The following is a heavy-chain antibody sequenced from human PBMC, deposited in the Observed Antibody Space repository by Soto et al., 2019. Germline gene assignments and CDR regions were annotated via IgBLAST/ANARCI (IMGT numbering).Heavy chain of an antibody. J-gene: IGHJ4*02. D-gene: IGHD1-26*01. V-gene: IGHV1-18*01. CDR1: GYTFTNYG. Sequence: QVQLVQSGAEVKKPGASVKVSCKASGYTFTNYGISWVRQAPGQGLEWMGWISANNGNTNYEQKLQGTXTXTXDTSTSTAYMELRSLRSDDTAVYYCARDRRSYALDYWGQGTLVTVSS. CDR3: ARDRRSYALDY. CDR2: ISANNGNT.